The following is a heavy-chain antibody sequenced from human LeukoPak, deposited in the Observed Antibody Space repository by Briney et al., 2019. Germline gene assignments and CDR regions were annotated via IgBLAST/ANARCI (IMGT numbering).Heavy chain of an antibody. Sequence: PSETLSLTCTISGGAISAYYWNWIRQSPGKGVEWLGYIFYNGAINYNPSVQSRVSISVHTSKNQFSLSLSSVTAADTAVYFCARGGPGSGHYFYMDVWGRGTTVTVSS. V-gene: IGHV4-59*01. J-gene: IGHJ6*03. CDR3: ARGGPGSGHYFYMDV. CDR1: GGAISAYY. D-gene: IGHD1-14*01. CDR2: IFYNGAI.